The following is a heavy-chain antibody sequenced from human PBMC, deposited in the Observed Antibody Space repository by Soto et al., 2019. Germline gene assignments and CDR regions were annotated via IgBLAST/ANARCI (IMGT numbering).Heavy chain of an antibody. J-gene: IGHJ6*02. CDR2: IYYSGST. V-gene: IGHV4-30-4*01. D-gene: IGHD1-20*01. Sequence: SLTCTVSGGSISSGDYYWSWIRQPPGKGLEWIGYIYYSGSTYYNPSLKSRVTISVDTSKNQFSLKLSSVTAADTAVYYCAREGLTGTGYYYGMDVWGQGTTVTVSS. CDR1: GGSISSGDYY. CDR3: AREGLTGTGYYYGMDV.